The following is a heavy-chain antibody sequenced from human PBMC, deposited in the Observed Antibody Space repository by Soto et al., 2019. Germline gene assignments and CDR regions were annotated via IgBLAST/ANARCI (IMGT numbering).Heavy chain of an antibody. V-gene: IGHV4-4*02. CDR2: IFHGGTT. CDR3: ERCAYGSYTFGLDV. Sequence: QVQLQESGPGLVKPSGTLSLTCAVSGGSISSHHWWTWVRQSPGQGLEWIGEIFHGGTTNYSPSLKSRVTISIDKSKNEFSLNLSSVTAADMAVYYCERCAYGSYTFGLDVWGQGTTVTVSS. CDR1: GGSISSHHW. J-gene: IGHJ6*02. D-gene: IGHD3-10*01.